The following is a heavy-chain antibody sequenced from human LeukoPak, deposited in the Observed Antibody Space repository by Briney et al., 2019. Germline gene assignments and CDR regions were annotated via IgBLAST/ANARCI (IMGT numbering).Heavy chain of an antibody. CDR3: ARADRLHGGPYLIGP. D-gene: IGHD2-21*01. Sequence: ASVKVSCKASGYTFTSYEINWVRQAPGQGLEWMGWINPNSGGTSSAQKFQGRVTMTRDTSITTVYMEVSWLTSDDTAIYYCARADRLHGGPYLIGPWGQGTLVTVSS. CDR1: GYTFTSYE. CDR2: INPNSGGT. V-gene: IGHV1-2*02. J-gene: IGHJ5*02.